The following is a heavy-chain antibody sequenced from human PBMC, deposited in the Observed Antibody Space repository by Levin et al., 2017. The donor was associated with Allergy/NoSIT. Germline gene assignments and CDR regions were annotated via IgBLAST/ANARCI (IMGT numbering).Heavy chain of an antibody. CDR2: ISPYNGDT. V-gene: IGHV1-18*01. CDR3: AREMADTAADTFDL. CDR1: GFSLSNFG. Sequence: ASVKVSCKASGFSLSNFGLTWVRQAPGQGLEWMGWISPYNGDTKYAQKLQGRVTVTTDTSTSTAHMELRSLRFDDTAVYYCAREMADTAADTFDLWGQGTMVTVSS. D-gene: IGHD5-18*01. J-gene: IGHJ3*01.